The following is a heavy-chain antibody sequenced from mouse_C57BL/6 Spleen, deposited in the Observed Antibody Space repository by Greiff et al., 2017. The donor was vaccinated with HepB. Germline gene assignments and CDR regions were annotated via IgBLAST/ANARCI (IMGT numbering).Heavy chain of an antibody. Sequence: QVQLQQPGAELVKPGASVKLSCKASGYTFTSYWMQWVKQRPGQGLEWIGEIDPSDSYTNYNQKFKGKATLTVDTSSSTAYMQLSSLTSEDSAVYYCARGVTTRFDDWGRGTTLTVSS. J-gene: IGHJ2*01. CDR3: ARGVTTRFDD. V-gene: IGHV1-50*01. D-gene: IGHD2-2*01. CDR2: IDPSDSYT. CDR1: GYTFTSYW.